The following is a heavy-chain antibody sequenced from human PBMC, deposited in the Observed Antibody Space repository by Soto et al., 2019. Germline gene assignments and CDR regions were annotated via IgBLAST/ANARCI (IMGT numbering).Heavy chain of an antibody. CDR1: GFTFSNAW. Sequence: EVQLVESGGGLVKPGGSLRLSCAASGFTFSNAWMSWVRQAPGKGLEWVGRIKSKTDGGTTDYAAPVKGRFTISRDDSKNTLYLQMNSLKTEETAVYYCTTGVGDSSGLGQVGYYYYYGMDVWGQGTTVTVSS. J-gene: IGHJ6*02. D-gene: IGHD6-19*01. V-gene: IGHV3-15*01. CDR3: TTGVGDSSGLGQVGYYYYYGMDV. CDR2: IKSKTDGGTT.